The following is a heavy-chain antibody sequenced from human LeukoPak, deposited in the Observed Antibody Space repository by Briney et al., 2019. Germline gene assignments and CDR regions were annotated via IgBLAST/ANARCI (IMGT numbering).Heavy chain of an antibody. Sequence: GGSLRLSCAASGFTFSSYGMHWVRQAPGKGLDWVAVIWYDGSNKYYADSVKGRFTISRDNSKNTLYLQMNSLRAEDTAVYYCASFLTGTTEGDYWGQGTLVTVSS. CDR3: ASFLTGTTEGDY. V-gene: IGHV3-33*01. D-gene: IGHD1-7*01. J-gene: IGHJ4*02. CDR1: GFTFSSYG. CDR2: IWYDGSNK.